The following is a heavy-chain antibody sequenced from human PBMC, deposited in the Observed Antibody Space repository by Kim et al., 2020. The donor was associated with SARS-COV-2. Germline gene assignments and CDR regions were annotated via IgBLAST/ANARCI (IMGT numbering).Heavy chain of an antibody. CDR1: GGTISSYY. V-gene: IGHV4-59*01. CDR2: VHHSGRT. D-gene: IGHD3-16*01. J-gene: IGHJ4*02. Sequence: SETLSLTCTVSGGTISSYYWSWIRQPPGKPLEWIGFVHHSGRTTYNPSLKSRVSISMDTSQNQFSLTLNSVTAADTAVYYCARDKGGTYESYYFDNWGQGTLVTVSS. CDR3: ARDKGGTYESYYFDN.